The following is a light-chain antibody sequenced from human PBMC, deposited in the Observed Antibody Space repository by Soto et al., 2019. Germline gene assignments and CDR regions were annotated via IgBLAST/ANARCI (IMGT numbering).Light chain of an antibody. CDR1: QSISSY. CDR2: AAS. V-gene: IGKV1-39*01. J-gene: IGKJ3*01. CDR3: QQSYITPPFT. Sequence: DIQMTQSPSSLSASVGDRVTITCRASQSISSYLNWYQQKPGKAPKLLIYAASSLQSGVPSRFSGSGSGTEFTLTISSLQPEDFATYYCQQSYITPPFTFGPGTKVDIK.